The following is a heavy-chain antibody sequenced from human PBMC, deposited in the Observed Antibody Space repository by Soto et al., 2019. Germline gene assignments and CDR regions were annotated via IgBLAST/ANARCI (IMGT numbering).Heavy chain of an antibody. V-gene: IGHV3-33*01. CDR1: GFTFSSYG. J-gene: IGHJ4*02. CDR2: IWDDGSNK. D-gene: IGHD6-19*01. Sequence: QVQLVESGGGVVQPGRSLRLSCAASGFTFSSYGMHWVRQAPGKGLEWVAVIWDDGSNKYYADSVKGRFTISRDNSKNTLYLQMNSLRAEDTAVYYGARDRYSSGWYDLDYWGQGTLVNVSS. CDR3: ARDRYSSGWYDLDY.